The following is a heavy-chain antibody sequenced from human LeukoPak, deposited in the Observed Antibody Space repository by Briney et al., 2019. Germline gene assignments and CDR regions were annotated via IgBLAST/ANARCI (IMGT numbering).Heavy chain of an antibody. CDR3: STSLYDFATEPVRRTDY. D-gene: IGHD2-15*01. Sequence: GESLRLSCAASGFAFSSVWMNWARQSPGKGPEWVGRITRKADGGAAEYISPVKGGFIISRDDSKNTLYLQMNSLKNEDTALYYCSTSLYDFATEPVRRTDYWGQGTLVIVSS. J-gene: IGHJ4*02. CDR1: GFAFSSVW. CDR2: ITRKADGGAA. V-gene: IGHV3-15*01.